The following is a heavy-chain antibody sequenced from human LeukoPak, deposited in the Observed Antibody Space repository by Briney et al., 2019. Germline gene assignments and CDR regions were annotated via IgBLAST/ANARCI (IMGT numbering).Heavy chain of an antibody. J-gene: IGHJ4*02. CDR2: IYYSGST. D-gene: IGHD3-22*01. CDR3: ARDGSGYYDSSGYYYFDY. V-gene: IGHV4-61*01. Sequence: SETLSLTCTDSGYSISSGYYWSWIRQPPGKGLEWIGYIYYSGSTNYNPSLKSRVTISVDTSKNQFSLKLSSVTAADTAVYYCARDGSGYYDSSGYYYFDYWGQGTLVTVSS. CDR1: GYSISSGYY.